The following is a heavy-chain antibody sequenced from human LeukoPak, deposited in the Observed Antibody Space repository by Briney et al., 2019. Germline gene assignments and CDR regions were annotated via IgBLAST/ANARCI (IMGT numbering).Heavy chain of an antibody. D-gene: IGHD4-17*01. Sequence: PSETLSLTCTVSGGSISSSSYYWGWIRQPPGKGLEWVSSISSSTNYIYYADSVKGRFTISRDNAKNSLYLQMNSLRAEDTAVYYCARDLGDYVARAFDFWGQGTMVTVSS. CDR1: GGSISSSS. V-gene: IGHV3-21*01. CDR3: ARDLGDYVARAFDF. CDR2: ISSSTNYI. J-gene: IGHJ3*01.